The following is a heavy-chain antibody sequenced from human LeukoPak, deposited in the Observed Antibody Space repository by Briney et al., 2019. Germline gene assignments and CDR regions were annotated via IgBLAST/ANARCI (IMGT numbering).Heavy chain of an antibody. CDR3: AKHNWNRIGYYYYMDV. J-gene: IGHJ6*03. CDR2: ISGSGGST. V-gene: IGHV3-23*01. D-gene: IGHD1-1*01. CDR1: GFTFSSYA. Sequence: GGSLRLSCAASGFTFSSYAMSWVRQAPGKGLEWVSAISGSGGSTYYADSVKGRFTISRDNSKNTLYLQMNSLRAEDTAVYYCAKHNWNRIGYYYYMDVWGKGTTVTVSS.